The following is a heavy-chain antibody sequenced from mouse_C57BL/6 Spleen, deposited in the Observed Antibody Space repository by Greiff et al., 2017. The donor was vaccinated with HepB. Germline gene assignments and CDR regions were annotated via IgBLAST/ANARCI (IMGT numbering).Heavy chain of an antibody. Sequence: QVQLQQPGAELVRPGSSVKLSCKASGYTFTSYWMHWVKQRPIQGLEWIGNIDPSDSETHYNQKFKDKATLTVDKSSSTAYMQLSSLTSEDSAVYYCAISGRPGDYYAMDYWGQGTSVTVSS. J-gene: IGHJ4*01. V-gene: IGHV1-52*01. CDR2: IDPSDSET. CDR1: GYTFTSYW. CDR3: AISGRPGDYYAMDY. D-gene: IGHD3-2*02.